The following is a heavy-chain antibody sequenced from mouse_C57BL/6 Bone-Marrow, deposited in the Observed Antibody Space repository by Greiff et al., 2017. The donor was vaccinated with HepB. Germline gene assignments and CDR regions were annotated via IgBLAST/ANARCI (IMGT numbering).Heavy chain of an antibody. V-gene: IGHV1-69*01. D-gene: IGHD1-1*01. CDR2: IDPSDSYT. Sequence: VQLQQPGAELVMPGASVKLSCKASGYTFTSYWMHWVKQRPGQGLEWIGEIDPSDSYTNYNQKFKGKSTLTVDKSSSTAYMQLSSLTSEDSAVYYCARYYPLDYWGQGTTLTVSS. CDR3: ARYYPLDY. CDR1: GYTFTSYW. J-gene: IGHJ2*01.